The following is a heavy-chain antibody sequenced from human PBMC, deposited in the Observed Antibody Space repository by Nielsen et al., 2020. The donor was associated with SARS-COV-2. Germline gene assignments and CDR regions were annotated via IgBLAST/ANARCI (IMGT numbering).Heavy chain of an antibody. V-gene: IGHV3-11*01. CDR2: ISSSGSTI. D-gene: IGHD3-16*02. Sequence: GGSLRLSCAASGFTFSDYYMSWIRQAPRKGLEWVSYISSSGSTIYYADSVKGRFTISRDNAKNSLYLQMNSLRAEDTAVYYCARDGGNYDYVWGSYRRHDAFDIWGQGTMVTVSS. CDR3: ARDGGNYDYVWGSYRRHDAFDI. J-gene: IGHJ3*02. CDR1: GFTFSDYY.